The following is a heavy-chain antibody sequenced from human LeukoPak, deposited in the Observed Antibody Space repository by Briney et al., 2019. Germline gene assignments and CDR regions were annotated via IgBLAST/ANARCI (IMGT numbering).Heavy chain of an antibody. Sequence: GGSLRLSCAASGFTFSDYTMSWVRQAPGKGLEWVSSIGSVTTYIYYADSVKGRFTISRDNAKNSLSLQMNSLRAEDTAVYYCARAIAVAGPYYFDYWGQGTLVTVSS. J-gene: IGHJ4*02. CDR3: ARAIAVAGPYYFDY. D-gene: IGHD6-19*01. CDR2: IGSVTTYI. V-gene: IGHV3-21*01. CDR1: GFTFSDYT.